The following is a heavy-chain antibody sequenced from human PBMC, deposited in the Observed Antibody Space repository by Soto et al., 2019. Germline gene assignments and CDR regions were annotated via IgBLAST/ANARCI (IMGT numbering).Heavy chain of an antibody. CDR2: IYYSGDT. CDR3: ARHQGASPYYGIDV. Sequence: QVQLQESGPGLVKPSETLSLICTVSGGSISSYYWSWIRQPPGKGPEWIGYIYYSGDTNYNPSLKSRVTISVDTSKNQFSLKLSSVTAADTAVYYCARHQGASPYYGIDVWGQGTTVTVSS. CDR1: GGSISSYY. J-gene: IGHJ6*02. D-gene: IGHD1-26*01. V-gene: IGHV4-59*01.